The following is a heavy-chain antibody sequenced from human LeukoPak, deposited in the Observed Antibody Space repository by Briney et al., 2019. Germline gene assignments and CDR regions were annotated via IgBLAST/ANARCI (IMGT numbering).Heavy chain of an antibody. CDR2: IIPIFGTA. D-gene: IGHD3-22*01. J-gene: IGHJ4*02. CDR3: AASRGYYDSSGYPFDY. V-gene: IGHV1-69*06. Sequence: SVKVSCKASVGTFSSYAISWVRQAPGQGLEWMGRIIPIFGTANYAQKFQGRVTITADKSTSTAYMELSSLRSEDTAVYYCAASRGYYDSSGYPFDYWGQGTLVTESS. CDR1: VGTFSSYA.